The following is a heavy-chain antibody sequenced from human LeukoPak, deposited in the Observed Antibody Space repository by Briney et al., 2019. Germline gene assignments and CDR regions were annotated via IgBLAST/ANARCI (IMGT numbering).Heavy chain of an antibody. CDR2: ISWNSGSI. V-gene: IGHV3-9*01. D-gene: IGHD2-21*02. CDR1: GFTFDDYA. J-gene: IGHJ4*02. CDR3: AKEGKVVTAVFDY. Sequence: GGSLRLSCAASGFTFDDYAMHWVRQAPGKGLEWVSGISWNSGSIGYADSVKGRFTNSRDNAKNSLYLQMNSQRAEDTALYYCAKEGKVVTAVFDYWGQGTLVTVSS.